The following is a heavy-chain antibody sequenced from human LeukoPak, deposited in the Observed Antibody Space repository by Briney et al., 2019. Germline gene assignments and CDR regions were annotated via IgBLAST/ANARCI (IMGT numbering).Heavy chain of an antibody. CDR2: IYFSGYT. V-gene: IGHV4-59*11. Sequence: SETLSLTCVVSGGSISSHYWSRIRQPPGKGLEWIGYIYFSGYTNYHPSLKSRVSISVDTSNNQFSLRLSSVTAAGTAVYYCARSERRAQKDTYYNHYYYMDVWGKGTTVTVSS. CDR1: GGSISSHY. J-gene: IGHJ6*03. CDR3: ARSERRAQKDTYYNHYYYMDV. D-gene: IGHD6-25*01.